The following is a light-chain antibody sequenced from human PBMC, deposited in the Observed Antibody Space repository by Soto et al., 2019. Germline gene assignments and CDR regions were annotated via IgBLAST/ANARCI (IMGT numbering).Light chain of an antibody. V-gene: IGLV2-14*01. Sequence: QSALTQPASVSGSPGQSITISCTGTSSDVGGYNYVSWYQQHPGKAPKLMIYEVSNRPSGVSNRFSGSKSGNTASLTISGLEAEDGADYSCSSYTSRSTLDYVFGSGTKVTVL. CDR2: EVS. CDR1: SSDVGGYNY. J-gene: IGLJ1*01. CDR3: SSYTSRSTLDYV.